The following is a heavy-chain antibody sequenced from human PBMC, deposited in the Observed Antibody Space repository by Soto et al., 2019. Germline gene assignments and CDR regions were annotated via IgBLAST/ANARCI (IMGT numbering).Heavy chain of an antibody. CDR1: GGSISRSSHY. CDR2: IYYSGST. CDR3: ATITTTMVEIFDS. D-gene: IGHD5-18*01. V-gene: IGHV4-39*01. J-gene: IGHJ4*02. Sequence: SETLSLTCSVSGGSISRSSHYWAWIRQPPGKGLEWIGSIYYSGSTYYNPSLKSRVTISVDTSKNQFSLKLSSVTVADTSVYYCATITTTMVEIFDSWGQGTLVTVSS.